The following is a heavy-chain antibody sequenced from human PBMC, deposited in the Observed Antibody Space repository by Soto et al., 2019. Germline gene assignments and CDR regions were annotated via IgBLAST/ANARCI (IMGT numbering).Heavy chain of an antibody. CDR1: GFTFSSYG. D-gene: IGHD4-17*01. Sequence: GGSLRLSCAASGFTFSSYGMHWVRQAPGKGLEWVAVISYDGSNKYYADSVKGRFTISRDNSKNTLYLQMNSLRAEDTAVYYCAKDIMIDYGDPRDYYYGMDVWGQGTTVTVSS. CDR3: AKDIMIDYGDPRDYYYGMDV. CDR2: ISYDGSNK. J-gene: IGHJ6*02. V-gene: IGHV3-30*18.